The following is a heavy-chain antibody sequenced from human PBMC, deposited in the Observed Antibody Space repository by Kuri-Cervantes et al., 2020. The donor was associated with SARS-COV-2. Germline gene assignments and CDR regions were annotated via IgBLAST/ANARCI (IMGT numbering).Heavy chain of an antibody. CDR3: ARGHISSRGDWFDP. CDR2: ISYDGSNK. V-gene: IGHV3-30*03. CDR1: GFTFSSYG. D-gene: IGHD2-2*01. Sequence: GESLKISCAASGFTFSSYGMHWVRQAPGKGLEWVAVISYDGSNKYYADSVKGRFTISRDNSVSTVYLQMNSLRAEDTAMYYCARGHISSRGDWFDPWGQGTLVTVSS. J-gene: IGHJ5*02.